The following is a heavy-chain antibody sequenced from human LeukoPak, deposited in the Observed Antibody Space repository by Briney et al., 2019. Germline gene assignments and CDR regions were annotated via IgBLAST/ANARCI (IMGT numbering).Heavy chain of an antibody. V-gene: IGHV3-23*01. J-gene: IGHJ4*02. CDR3: AKGRAAAAGRKGYFDY. Sequence: GGSLRPSCAASGFTFSSYAMSWVRQAPGKGLEWVSAISGSGGSTYYADSVKGRFTISRDNSKNTLYLQMNSLRAEDTAVYYCAKGRAAAAGRKGYFDYWGQGTLVTVSS. CDR1: GFTFSSYA. CDR2: ISGSGGST. D-gene: IGHD6-13*01.